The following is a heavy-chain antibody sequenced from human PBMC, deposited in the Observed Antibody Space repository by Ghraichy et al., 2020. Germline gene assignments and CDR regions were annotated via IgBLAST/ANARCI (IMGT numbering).Heavy chain of an antibody. CDR2: IIPIFGTA. CDR1: GGTFSSYA. D-gene: IGHD3-10*01. CDR3: AAPVRGVIIPSYYYYMDV. V-gene: IGHV1-69*13. Sequence: SVKVSCKASGGTFSSYAISWVRQAPGQGLEWMGGIIPIFGTANYAQKFQGRVTITADESTSTAYMELSSLRSEDTAVYYCAAPVRGVIIPSYYYYMDVWGKGTTVTVSS. J-gene: IGHJ6*03.